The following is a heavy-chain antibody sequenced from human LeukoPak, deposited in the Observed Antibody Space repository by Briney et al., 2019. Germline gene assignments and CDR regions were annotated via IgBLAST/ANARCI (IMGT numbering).Heavy chain of an antibody. CDR2: INPNRGGT. D-gene: IGHD5-24*01. CDR1: GYTFTDYN. CDR3: ARGGGYNDY. Sequence: ASVKVSCKTSGYTFTDYNMHWVRQAPGQGPEWMGWINPNRGGTNYAHRFQDRVTITRDTSISTVYMELNNLRSDDTAVYYCARGGGYNDYWGQGTLVTVSS. V-gene: IGHV1-2*07. J-gene: IGHJ4*02.